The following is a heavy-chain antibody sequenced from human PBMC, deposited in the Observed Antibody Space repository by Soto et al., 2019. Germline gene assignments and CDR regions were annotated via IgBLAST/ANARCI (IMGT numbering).Heavy chain of an antibody. Sequence: GSLRLSCAASGFTFSSYGMHWVRQAPGKGLEWVAVISYDGSNKYYADSVKGRFTISRDNSKNTLYLQMNSLRAEDTAVYYCAKGWRRDQWLVGGAFDIWGQGTMVPGSS. CDR1: GFTFSSYG. CDR2: ISYDGSNK. CDR3: AKGWRRDQWLVGGAFDI. V-gene: IGHV3-30*18. D-gene: IGHD6-19*01. J-gene: IGHJ3*02.